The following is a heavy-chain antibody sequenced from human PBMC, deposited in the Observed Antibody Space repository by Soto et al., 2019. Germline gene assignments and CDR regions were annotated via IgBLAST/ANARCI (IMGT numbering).Heavy chain of an antibody. J-gene: IGHJ4*02. CDR3: ARDRLDVVVPAAILAY. Sequence: PGGSLRLSRAASGFTFSSYGMSWVRQAPGEGLEWVSAISDNGSNKYYADSVKGRFTISRDNSKNTLYLQMNSLRAEDTAVYYCARDRLDVVVPAAILAYWGQGTLVTVSS. CDR2: ISDNGSNK. V-gene: IGHV3-23*01. CDR1: GFTFSSYG. D-gene: IGHD2-2*02.